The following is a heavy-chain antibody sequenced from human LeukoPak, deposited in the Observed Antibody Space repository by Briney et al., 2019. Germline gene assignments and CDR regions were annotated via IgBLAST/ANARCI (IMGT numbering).Heavy chain of an antibody. D-gene: IGHD4-17*01. CDR1: GFTFDDYA. Sequence: GGSLRLSCAASGFTFDDYAMHWVRQAPGKGLEWVSLISWDGGSTYYADSVKGRFTISRDNSKNSLYLQMNSLRAEDTALYYCAKASPGKDYGDYDKLPTQSNYYYYGMDVWGQGTTVTVSS. CDR3: AKASPGKDYGDYDKLPTQSNYYYYGMDV. CDR2: ISWDGGST. J-gene: IGHJ6*02. V-gene: IGHV3-43D*03.